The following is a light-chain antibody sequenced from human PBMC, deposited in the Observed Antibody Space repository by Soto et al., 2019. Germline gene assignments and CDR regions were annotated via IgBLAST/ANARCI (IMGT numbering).Light chain of an antibody. CDR3: QSYDFTLGAFWV. CDR2: GTS. CDR1: ASNIGANYD. V-gene: IGLV1-40*01. Sequence: SALTQPPSVSGAPGQRVTISCTGGASNIGANYDVHWYQQLPGTAPKLLIYGTSNRPSGVPDRFSGSKSGTSASLAITGLQAEDEAHYFCQSYDFTLGAFWVFGGGTNVTVL. J-gene: IGLJ3*02.